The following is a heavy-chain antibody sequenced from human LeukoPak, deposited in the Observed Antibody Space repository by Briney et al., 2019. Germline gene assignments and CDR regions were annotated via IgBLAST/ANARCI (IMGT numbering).Heavy chain of an antibody. CDR3: ASLTTVTQGYFDS. CDR2: SYYSGST. D-gene: IGHD4-17*01. CDR1: GGSITSYY. V-gene: IGHV4-59*08. J-gene: IGHJ4*02. Sequence: PSETLSLTCTVSGGSITSYYWSWIRQPPGKGLELIGYSYYSGSTNYNPSLKSRITITVDASKNQFSLKLSSMTATDTAVYYCASLTTVTQGYFDSWGEGMLITV.